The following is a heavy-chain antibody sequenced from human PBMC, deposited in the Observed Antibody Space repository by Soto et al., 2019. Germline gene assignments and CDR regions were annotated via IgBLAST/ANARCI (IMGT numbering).Heavy chain of an antibody. CDR3: AKETYSGPLDY. V-gene: IGHV3-30*18. Sequence: QVQLVESXXXXXXXXXSLRLSCAASGFTFSSYGMHWVRQAPGKGLEWVAVISYDGSNKYYADSVKGRFTISRDNSNNTLYLQMNSLRPEDTAVYYCAKETYSGPLDYWGQGTLVTVSS. J-gene: IGHJ4*02. D-gene: IGHD2-15*01. CDR2: ISYDGSNK. CDR1: GFTFSSYG.